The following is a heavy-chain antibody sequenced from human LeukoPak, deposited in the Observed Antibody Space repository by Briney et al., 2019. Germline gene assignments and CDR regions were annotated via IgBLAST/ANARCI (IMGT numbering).Heavy chain of an antibody. V-gene: IGHV4-34*01. CDR1: GGSFSGFY. D-gene: IGHD5-18*01. Sequence: SETLSRTCAGYGGSFSGFYWSWIRHPPGQGREWSVEISHSGTTYFNPSLKSRVTVSVDTAKSEFSLRLSSVTAADTAVYYCARGGLDTTRGGYFDYWGQGILVTVSS. J-gene: IGHJ4*02. CDR2: ISHSGTT. CDR3: ARGGLDTTRGGYFDY.